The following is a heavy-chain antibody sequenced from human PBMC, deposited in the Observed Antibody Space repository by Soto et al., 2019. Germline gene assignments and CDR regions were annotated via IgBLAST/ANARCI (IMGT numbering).Heavy chain of an antibody. J-gene: IGHJ4*02. CDR1: GFTFSSYG. V-gene: IGHV3-30*18. CDR3: AKEDSSSSGHDY. Sequence: GGSLSLSCAASGFTFSSYGMHWVRQAPGKGLEWVAVISYDGSNKYYADSVKGRFTISRDNSKNTLYLQMNSLRAEDTAVYYCAKEDSSSSGHDYWGQGTLVTVSS. D-gene: IGHD6-6*01. CDR2: ISYDGSNK.